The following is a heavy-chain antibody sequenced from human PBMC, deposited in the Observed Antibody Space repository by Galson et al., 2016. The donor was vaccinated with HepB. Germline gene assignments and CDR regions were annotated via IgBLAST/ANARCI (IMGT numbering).Heavy chain of an antibody. CDR3: ATGGGRRSKYYGMDV. Sequence: SLRLSCEASGFTFSSYWMHWVRQAPGKGLVWVSRIDSDGITTAYADSVKGRFTISRDNAKNTLYLQMNSLSAEDTAVYYCATGGGRRSKYYGMDVWGHGTMVTVSS. CDR2: IDSDGITT. J-gene: IGHJ6*02. D-gene: IGHD1-26*01. CDR1: GFTFSSYW. V-gene: IGHV3-74*01.